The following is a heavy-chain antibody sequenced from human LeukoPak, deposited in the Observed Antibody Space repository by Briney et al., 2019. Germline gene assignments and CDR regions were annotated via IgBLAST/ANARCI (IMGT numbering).Heavy chain of an antibody. D-gene: IGHD2-8*01. J-gene: IGHJ4*02. Sequence: ASVKVSCKASGYTFTSYYMHWVRQAPGQGLEWMGIINPSGGSTSYAQKFQGRVTMTRDMSTSTVYMELSSLRSEDTAVYYCARVGSPYCTHGVCYTGEYFDYWGQGTLVTVSS. CDR1: GYTFTSYY. CDR3: ARVGSPYCTHGVCYTGEYFDY. CDR2: INPSGGST. V-gene: IGHV1-46*01.